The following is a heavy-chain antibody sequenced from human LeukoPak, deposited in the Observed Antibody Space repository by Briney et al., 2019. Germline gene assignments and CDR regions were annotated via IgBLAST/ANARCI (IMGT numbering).Heavy chain of an antibody. CDR3: ARQVTIFGVVGAFDI. V-gene: IGHV4-39*01. J-gene: IGHJ3*02. Sequence: SETLSLTCTVSGGSISSSSYYWGWIRQPPGKGLEWIGSIYYSGSTYYNPSLKSRVTISVDTSKNRFSLKLSSVTAADTAVYYCARQVTIFGVVGAFDIWGQGTMVTVSS. D-gene: IGHD3-3*01. CDR2: IYYSGST. CDR1: GGSISSSSYY.